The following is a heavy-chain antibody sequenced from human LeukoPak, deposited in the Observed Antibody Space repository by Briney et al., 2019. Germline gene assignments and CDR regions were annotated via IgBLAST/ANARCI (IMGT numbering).Heavy chain of an antibody. Sequence: SETLSLTCTVSGYSISSGYYWGWIRQPPGKGLERIGTIYHSGSTSYNPSLKSRVTISVDTSKNQFSLKLSSVTAAGTAAYYCARVRSSGWVDYWGQGTLVTVSS. CDR1: GYSISSGYY. D-gene: IGHD6-19*01. CDR2: IYHSGST. V-gene: IGHV4-38-2*02. CDR3: ARVRSSGWVDY. J-gene: IGHJ4*02.